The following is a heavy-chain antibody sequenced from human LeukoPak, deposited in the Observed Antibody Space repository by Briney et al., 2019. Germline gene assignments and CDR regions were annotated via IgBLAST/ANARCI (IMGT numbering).Heavy chain of an antibody. V-gene: IGHV3-74*01. Sequence: GGSLRLPCAASGFTFSSYWMHWVRQAPGKGLVWVSRINSDGSSTSYADSVKGRFTISRDNAKNTLYLQMNSLRAEDTAVYYCARDAQGGYDFWSGYYSWWFDPWGQGTLVTVSS. J-gene: IGHJ5*02. CDR1: GFTFSSYW. D-gene: IGHD3-3*01. CDR3: ARDAQGGYDFWSGYYSWWFDP. CDR2: INSDGSST.